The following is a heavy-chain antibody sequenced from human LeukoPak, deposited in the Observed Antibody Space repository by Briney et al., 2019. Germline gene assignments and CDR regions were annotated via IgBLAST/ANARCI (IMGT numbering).Heavy chain of an antibody. CDR1: GGSISSSSYY. Sequence: PSETLSLTCTVSGGSISSSSYYWGWIRQPPGKGLEWIGSIYYSGSTYYNPSLKSRVTISVDTSKNQFSLKLSSVTAADTAVYYCARAGVVVAATRAFDYWGQGTLVTVSS. D-gene: IGHD2-15*01. CDR2: IYYSGST. V-gene: IGHV4-39*07. J-gene: IGHJ4*02. CDR3: ARAGVVVAATRAFDY.